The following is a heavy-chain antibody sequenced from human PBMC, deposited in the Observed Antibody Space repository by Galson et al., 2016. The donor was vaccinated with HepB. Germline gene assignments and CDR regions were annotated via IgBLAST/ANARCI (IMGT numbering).Heavy chain of an antibody. J-gene: IGHJ4*02. CDR2: ISGGST. CDR3: AKGRVAKTYYNDRNGQPVV. D-gene: IGHD3-22*01. CDR1: GFTFSTYA. V-gene: IGHV3-23*01. Sequence: SLRLSCAASGFTFSTYAMSWVRQAPGKGLEWVSAISGGSTYYADSVKGRFTISRDNSKNTVYLRMNTLRAEDTAVYFCAKGRVAKTYYNDRNGQPVVGGQGTLVTVSS.